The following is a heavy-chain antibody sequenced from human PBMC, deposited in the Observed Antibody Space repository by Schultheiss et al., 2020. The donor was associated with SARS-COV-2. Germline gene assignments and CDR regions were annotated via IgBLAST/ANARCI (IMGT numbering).Heavy chain of an antibody. CDR1: GGSISSYY. Sequence: SETLSLTCTVSGGSISSYYWSWIRQPPGKGLQWIGEINHSGTTNYNPSLKSRVTISVDTSSYHFSLKLSSVTAADTAVYYCARLGYNDNAPFFYYFYGLDVWGQGTTVTVSS. J-gene: IGHJ6*02. D-gene: IGHD3-22*01. CDR3: ARLGYNDNAPFFYYFYGLDV. CDR2: INHSGTT. V-gene: IGHV4-34*01.